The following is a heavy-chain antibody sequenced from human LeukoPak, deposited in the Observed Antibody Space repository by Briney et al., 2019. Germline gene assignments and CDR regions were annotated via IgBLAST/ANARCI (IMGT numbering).Heavy chain of an antibody. V-gene: IGHV3-53*01. Sequence: GGSLRLSCAASGFTFSSYNMSWVRQAPGKGLEWVAVSYSGGTSQYVESVKGRFTISRDNSKNTLSLQMNSLRAEDTALYYCARVWELSFDYWGQGTLVTVSS. J-gene: IGHJ4*02. CDR1: GFTFSSYN. CDR3: ARVWELSFDY. D-gene: IGHD3-16*02. CDR2: SYSGGTS.